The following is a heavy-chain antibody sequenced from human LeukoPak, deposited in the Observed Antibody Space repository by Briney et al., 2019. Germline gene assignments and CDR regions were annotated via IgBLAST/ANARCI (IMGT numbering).Heavy chain of an antibody. CDR3: ARGAATGYYYYGMDV. CDR2: ISVYNGNT. Sequence: ASVKVSCKASGYTFTSYGISWVRQAPGQGLEWMGWISVYNGNTNYAQKLQGRVTMTTDTSTSTAYMELRSLRSDDTAVYYCARGAATGYYYYGMDVWGQGTTVTVSS. CDR1: GYTFTSYG. V-gene: IGHV1-18*01. D-gene: IGHD3-10*01. J-gene: IGHJ6*02.